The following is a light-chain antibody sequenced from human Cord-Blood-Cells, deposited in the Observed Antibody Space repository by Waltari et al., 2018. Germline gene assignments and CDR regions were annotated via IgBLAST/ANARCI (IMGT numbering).Light chain of an antibody. J-gene: IGKJ1*01. V-gene: IGKV3-20*01. Sequence: EIVLTQSPGTLSLSPGERDTLSCRASQSVSSSYLAWYQQKPGQAPRLLIYGASSRATGIPDRFSGSWSGTDFTLTISRLEPEDFAVYYCQQYGSSPETFGQGTKVEIK. CDR1: QSVSSSY. CDR2: GAS. CDR3: QQYGSSPET.